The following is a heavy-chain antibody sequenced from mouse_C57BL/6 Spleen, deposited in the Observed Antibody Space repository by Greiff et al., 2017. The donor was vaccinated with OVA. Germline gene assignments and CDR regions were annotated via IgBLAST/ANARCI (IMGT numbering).Heavy chain of an antibody. CDR3: TRDQREGFDY. Sequence: EVKLMESGEGLVKPGGSLKLSCAASGFTFSSYAMSWVRQTPEKRLEWVAYISSGGDYIYYADTVKGRFTIARDNARNTLYLQMSSLKSEDTAMYYCTRDQREGFDYWGQGTTLTVSS. V-gene: IGHV5-9-1*02. J-gene: IGHJ2*01. CDR1: GFTFSSYA. CDR2: ISSGGDYI.